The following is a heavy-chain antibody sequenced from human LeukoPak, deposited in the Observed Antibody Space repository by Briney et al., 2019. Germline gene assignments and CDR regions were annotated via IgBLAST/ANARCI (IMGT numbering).Heavy chain of an antibody. CDR3: AKGRPRTDGYNTLDY. CDR2: IIGSGGST. CDR1: GFTFSSYG. V-gene: IGHV3-23*01. J-gene: IGHJ4*02. D-gene: IGHD5-24*01. Sequence: GGSLRLSCAASGFTFSSYGMSCVRQAPGEGLEWVSSIIGSGGSTYYADCVKGWLTISRHNSKNPLYLQMNSLRAEDTDVYYYAKGRPRTDGYNTLDYWGQGTLVTVSS.